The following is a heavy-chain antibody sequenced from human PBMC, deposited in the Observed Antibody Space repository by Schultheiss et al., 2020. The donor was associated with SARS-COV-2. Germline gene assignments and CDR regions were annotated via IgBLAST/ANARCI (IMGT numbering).Heavy chain of an antibody. J-gene: IGHJ4*02. CDR2: INHSGST. V-gene: IGHV4-34*01. CDR1: GGSFSGYY. Sequence: SETLSLTCAVYGGSFSGYYWSWIRQPPGKGLEWIGEINHSGSTNYNPSLKSRVTISVDTSKNQFSLKLSSVTAADTAVYYCARIMGCSSSSCYKGNLDYWGQGTLVTVSS. D-gene: IGHD2-2*02. CDR3: ARIMGCSSSSCYKGNLDY.